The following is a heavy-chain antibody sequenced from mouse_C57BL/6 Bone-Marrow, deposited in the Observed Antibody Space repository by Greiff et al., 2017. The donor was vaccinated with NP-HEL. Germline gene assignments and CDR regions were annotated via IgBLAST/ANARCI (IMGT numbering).Heavy chain of an antibody. V-gene: IGHV5-4*01. Sequence: EVHLVESGGGLVKPGGSLKLSCAASGFTFSSYAMSWVRQTPEKRLEWVATISDGGSYTYYPDNVKGRFTISRDNAKNNLYLQMSHLKSEDTAMYYCARGGSSPWFAYWGQGTLVTVSA. CDR3: ARGGSSPWFAY. D-gene: IGHD1-1*01. CDR2: ISDGGSYT. J-gene: IGHJ3*01. CDR1: GFTFSSYA.